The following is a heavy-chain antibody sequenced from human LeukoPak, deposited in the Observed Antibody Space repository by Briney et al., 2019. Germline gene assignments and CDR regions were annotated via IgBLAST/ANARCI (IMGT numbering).Heavy chain of an antibody. CDR1: GFTFRNSW. CDR2: INQDGSEK. CDR3: AREFFRGYTFDY. D-gene: IGHD2-2*02. Sequence: GGSLRLSCAASGFTFRNSWMSWVRQAPGKGLEWVANINQDGSEKYYVDSVKGRFTISRDNAENSLYLRMNSLRAEDTAVYSCAREFFRGYTFDYWGQGTLVTASS. J-gene: IGHJ4*02. V-gene: IGHV3-7*05.